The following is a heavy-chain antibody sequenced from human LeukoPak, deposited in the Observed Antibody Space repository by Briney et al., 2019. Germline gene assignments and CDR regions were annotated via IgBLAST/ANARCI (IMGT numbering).Heavy chain of an antibody. CDR2: IYPDDSDT. D-gene: IGHD1-26*01. CDR3: ARLRRVGPTFGIGYFDF. J-gene: IGHJ4*02. V-gene: IGHV5-51*01. CDR1: GYSFPDYW. Sequence: GESLKISCKGSGYSFPDYWIGWVRQMPGKGLEWMGIIYPDDSDTRYSPSFQGQVSISVDKSISTAYLQWSSLKASDTAMYFCARLRRVGPTFGIGYFDFWGQGTLVTVSS.